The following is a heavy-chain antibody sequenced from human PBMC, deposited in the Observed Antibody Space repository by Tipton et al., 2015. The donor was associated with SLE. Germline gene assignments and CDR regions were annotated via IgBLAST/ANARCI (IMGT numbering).Heavy chain of an antibody. D-gene: IGHD1-26*01. CDR3: AKADGVVGGQVPYWYFDR. Sequence: TLSLTCTVSGGSISSGSYYWSWIRQPAGKGLEWIGRIYTSGSTNYNPSLKSRVTISVDTSKNQFSLKLSSVTAADTAVYYCAKADGVVGGQVPYWYFDRWGRGTLVTVSS. CDR2: IYTSGST. J-gene: IGHJ2*01. V-gene: IGHV4-61*02. CDR1: GGSISSGSYY.